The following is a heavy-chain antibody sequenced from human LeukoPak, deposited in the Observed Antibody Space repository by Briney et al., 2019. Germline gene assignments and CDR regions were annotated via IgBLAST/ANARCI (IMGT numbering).Heavy chain of an antibody. Sequence: SETPSLTCAVYGGSFSGYYWSWVRQPPGKGLEWIGEINHSGSTNYNPSLKSRVTISVDTSKNQFSLKLSSVTAADTAVYYCARGQGVVPAAYCYYYYYMDVWGKGTTVTVSS. CDR1: GGSFSGYY. V-gene: IGHV4-34*01. CDR3: ARGQGVVPAAYCYYYYYMDV. J-gene: IGHJ6*03. D-gene: IGHD2-2*01. CDR2: INHSGST.